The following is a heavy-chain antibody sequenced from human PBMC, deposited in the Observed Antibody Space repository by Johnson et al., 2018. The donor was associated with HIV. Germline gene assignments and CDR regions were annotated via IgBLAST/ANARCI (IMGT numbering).Heavy chain of an antibody. CDR2: MKQDGSEQ. D-gene: IGHD3-10*01. J-gene: IGHJ3*02. CDR3: ARGGLVDGVAAFNI. Sequence: EVQVVESGGGVVQPGGSLRLSCAASGFTFSNYWMSWVRQAPGKGLEWVANMKQDGSEQYYVDSVKGRFTISRDNAKNSLYLQMHSLRPEDTAVYYCARGGLVDGVAAFNIWGQGTLVTVSS. CDR1: GFTFSNYW. V-gene: IGHV3-7*05.